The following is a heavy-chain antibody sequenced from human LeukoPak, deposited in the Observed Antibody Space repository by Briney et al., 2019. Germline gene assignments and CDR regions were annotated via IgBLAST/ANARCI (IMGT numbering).Heavy chain of an antibody. V-gene: IGHV4-4*07. CDR3: ARAKLLWVGESGLFDY. CDR1: GGSISNY. Sequence: SETLSLTCTVSGGSISNYWSWIRQPAGKELEWIGRIYTNGNTNYNHSLKSRVTMSVDTSKNQFSLKLSSVTAADTAVYFCARAKLLWVGESGLFDYWGQGTLVTVSS. CDR2: IYTNGNT. J-gene: IGHJ4*02. D-gene: IGHD3-10*01.